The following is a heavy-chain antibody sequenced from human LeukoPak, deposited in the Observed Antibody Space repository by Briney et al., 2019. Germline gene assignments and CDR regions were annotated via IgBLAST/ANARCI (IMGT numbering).Heavy chain of an antibody. CDR2: ISGSGGST. D-gene: IGHD1-26*01. V-gene: IGHV3-23*01. Sequence: GGSLRLSCAASGFTFSSYAMSWVRQAPGKGLEWVSAISGSGGSTYYADSVKGRFTISRDNSKNTLYLHMNSLRAEDTAVYYCAKDGEGGSYVYWGQGTLVAVSS. J-gene: IGHJ4*02. CDR1: GFTFSSYA. CDR3: AKDGEGGSYVY.